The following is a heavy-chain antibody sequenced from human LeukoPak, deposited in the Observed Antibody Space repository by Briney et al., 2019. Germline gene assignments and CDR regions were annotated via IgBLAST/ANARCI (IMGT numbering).Heavy chain of an antibody. CDR2: INHSGST. V-gene: IGHV4-34*01. CDR1: GGSFSGYY. Sequence: PSETLSLTCAVYGGSFSGYYWSWIRQPSGKGLEWIGEINHSGSTNYNPSLKSRVTISVDTSKNQFSLKLSSVTAADTAVYYCARGRPIAAVNWFDPWGQGTLVTVSS. CDR3: ARGRPIAAVNWFDP. J-gene: IGHJ5*02. D-gene: IGHD6-13*01.